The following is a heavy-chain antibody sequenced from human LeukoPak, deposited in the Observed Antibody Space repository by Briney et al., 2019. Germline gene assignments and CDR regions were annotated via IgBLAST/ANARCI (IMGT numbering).Heavy chain of an antibody. D-gene: IGHD1-14*01. Sequence: GGSLRLSCAASGFTFSSYSINWVRQAPGKGLEWVSSISSSSTYIYYAGSVKGRFTISRDNAKNSLYLQMNSLRDEDTAVYYCARGSPNLFDYWGQGTLVTVSS. CDR1: GFTFSSYS. J-gene: IGHJ4*02. V-gene: IGHV3-21*01. CDR3: ARGSPNLFDY. CDR2: ISSSSTYI.